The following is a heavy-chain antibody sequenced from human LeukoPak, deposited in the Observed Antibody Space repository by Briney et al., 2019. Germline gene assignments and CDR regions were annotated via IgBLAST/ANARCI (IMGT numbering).Heavy chain of an antibody. D-gene: IGHD3-10*01. CDR2: ITSAGGYT. CDR1: GFTFSDYS. Sequence: PGRSLRLSCGASGFTFSDYSMNWVRQAPGKGLAWVASITSAGGYTYYADSVKGRFTISRDNAQNSLFLQMNSLRAEDTAIYYCAQGGITVVRGVIIKMNFDYWGQGTLVTVSS. CDR3: AQGGITVVRGVIIKMNFDY. J-gene: IGHJ4*02. V-gene: IGHV3-21*04.